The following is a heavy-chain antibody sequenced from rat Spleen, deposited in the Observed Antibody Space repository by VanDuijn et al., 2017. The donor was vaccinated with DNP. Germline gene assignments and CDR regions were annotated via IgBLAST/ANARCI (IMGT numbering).Heavy chain of an antibody. D-gene: IGHD1-11*01. CDR2: INYSGST. CDR1: GYSITSNY. CDR3: SSGGPNMVQGNWFAY. V-gene: IGHV3-1*01. Sequence: EVQFQESGPGLVKSSQSLSLTCSVTGYSITSNYWAWIRKFPGNKMEWMGYINYSGSTGYNPSLRSRISITRDTSKNQFFLHINSVTTEDTAMYYCSSGGPNMVQGNWFAYWGQGTLVTVSS. J-gene: IGHJ3*01.